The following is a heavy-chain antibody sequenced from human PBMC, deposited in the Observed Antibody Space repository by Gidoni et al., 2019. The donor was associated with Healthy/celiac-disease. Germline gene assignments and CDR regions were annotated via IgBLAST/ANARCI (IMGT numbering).Heavy chain of an antibody. CDR2: INAGNGNT. CDR1: GYTFTSYA. D-gene: IGHD4-17*01. Sequence: QVQLVQSVAEVKKPGASVQVSCKASGYTFTSYAMHWVRQAPGQRLEWMVWINAGNGNTKYSQKFQGRVTMTRDTSASTAYMELSSLRSEDTAVYYCARDRRLGWFDPWGQGTLVTVSS. CDR3: ARDRRLGWFDP. J-gene: IGHJ5*02. V-gene: IGHV1-3*01.